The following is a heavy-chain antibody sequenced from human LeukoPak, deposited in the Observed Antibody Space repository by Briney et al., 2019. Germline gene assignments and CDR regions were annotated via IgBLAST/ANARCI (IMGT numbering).Heavy chain of an antibody. J-gene: IGHJ4*02. V-gene: IGHV3-11*04. D-gene: IGHD7-27*01. CDR2: ISSSGSTI. Sequence: GGSLRLSCAASGFTFSDYYMSWIRQAPGKGLEWVSYISSSGSTIYYADSVKGRFTVSRDNTKNTLYLQMNSLRAEDTAVYYCARDNNWGSTHYWGQGTLVTVSS. CDR3: ARDNNWGSTHY. CDR1: GFTFSDYY.